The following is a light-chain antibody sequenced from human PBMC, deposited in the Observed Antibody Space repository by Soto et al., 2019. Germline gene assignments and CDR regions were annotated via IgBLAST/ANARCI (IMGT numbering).Light chain of an antibody. J-gene: IGKJ5*01. CDR3: QHFGGTTFT. CDR2: GGS. Sequence: DIVLTQSPGTLSLSPGERATLYCRASQSVSSNHLAWYQQKPGQAPRLLIYGGSSRATGIPDRFSGSGSGTHFTLTISRLEPGDFAVYYCQHFGGTTFTFGQGTRLEI. V-gene: IGKV3-20*01. CDR1: QSVSSNH.